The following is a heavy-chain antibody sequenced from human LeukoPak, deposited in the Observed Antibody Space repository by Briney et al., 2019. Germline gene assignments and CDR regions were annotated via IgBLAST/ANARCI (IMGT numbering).Heavy chain of an antibody. D-gene: IGHD6-19*01. V-gene: IGHV3-21*01. CDR1: GFTFSSYS. J-gene: IGHJ5*02. Sequence: PGGSLRLSCAASGFTFSSYSMNWVRQAPGKELGWVSSISSSSSYIYYADSVKGRFTISRDNAKNSLYLQMNSLRAEDTAVYYCARFQGYSSGWSCWFDPWGQGTLVTVSS. CDR2: ISSSSSYI. CDR3: ARFQGYSSGWSCWFDP.